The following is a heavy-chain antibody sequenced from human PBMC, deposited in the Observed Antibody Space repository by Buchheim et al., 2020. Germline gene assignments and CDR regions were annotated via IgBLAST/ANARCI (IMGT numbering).Heavy chain of an antibody. Sequence: QVQLVESGGGVVQPGRSLRLSCAASGFTFSSYAMHWVRQAPGKGLEWVAVISYDGSNKYYADSVKGRFTISRDNSKNTLYLQMNSLRAEDTAVYYCARGLWGVMAPSGYWGQGTL. V-gene: IGHV3-30*01. CDR2: ISYDGSNK. CDR1: GFTFSSYA. D-gene: IGHD2-21*01. J-gene: IGHJ4*02. CDR3: ARGLWGVMAPSGY.